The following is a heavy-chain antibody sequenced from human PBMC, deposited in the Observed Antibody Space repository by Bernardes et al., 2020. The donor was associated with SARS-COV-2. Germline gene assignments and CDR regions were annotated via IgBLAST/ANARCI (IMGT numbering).Heavy chain of an antibody. CDR1: GFTVSVKY. D-gene: IGHD6-6*01. V-gene: IGHV3-66*02. CDR3: AGDTHSSHRADF. CDR2: ITGGGNT. Sequence: GGSLRLSCVASGFTVSVKYMSWVRQAPGKGLEWVSVITGGGNTYYADSVRGRFIISRDNSENTLYLQMNSLRAEDTAVYYCAGDTHSSHRADFWGQGTLVAVSS. J-gene: IGHJ4*02.